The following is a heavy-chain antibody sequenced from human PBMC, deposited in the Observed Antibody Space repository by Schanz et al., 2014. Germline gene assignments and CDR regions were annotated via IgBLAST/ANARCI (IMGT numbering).Heavy chain of an antibody. CDR3: ARGEANWGQY. CDR1: GYNFTTYT. J-gene: IGHJ4*02. Sequence: QVQLVQSGSDLTRPGASVKVSCKASGYNFTTYTMNWVRQAPGQGLEWMGWINTNTGNPTYAQGFTGRFVFSLDTSVSTAYLQISFLKADDTAVFFCARGEANWGQYWGQGTLVTVSS. D-gene: IGHD7-27*01. CDR2: INTNTGNP. V-gene: IGHV7-4-1*02.